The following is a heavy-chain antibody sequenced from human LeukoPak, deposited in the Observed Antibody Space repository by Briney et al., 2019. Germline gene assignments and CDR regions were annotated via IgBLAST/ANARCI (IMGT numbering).Heavy chain of an antibody. CDR3: ARDREQRKRTRSDP. J-gene: IGHJ5*02. CDR2: INHSAST. Sequence: SETLSLTCAVYGGPFSGYYWSWIRQPPGKGLERIGEINHSASTNYNPSLKSRVTISVDTSKCQFSLKLSSVTAADTAVYYCARDREQRKRTRSDPWGQGTLVTVSS. CDR1: GGPFSGYY. V-gene: IGHV4-34*01. D-gene: IGHD1/OR15-1a*01.